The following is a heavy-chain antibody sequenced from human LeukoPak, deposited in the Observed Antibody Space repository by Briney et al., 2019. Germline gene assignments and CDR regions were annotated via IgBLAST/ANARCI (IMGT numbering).Heavy chain of an antibody. Sequence: SETLSLTCAVSGGSISSSNWWSWVRQPPGKGLEWIGEIYHSGSTNYNPSLKSRVTISVDKSKNQFSLKLSSVTAADTAVYYCARGRSAGLWYSSRAGYYYYYMDVWGKGTTVTVSS. J-gene: IGHJ6*03. CDR3: ARGRSAGLWYSSRAGYYYYYMDV. D-gene: IGHD6-13*01. CDR2: IYHSGST. CDR1: GGSISSSNW. V-gene: IGHV4-4*02.